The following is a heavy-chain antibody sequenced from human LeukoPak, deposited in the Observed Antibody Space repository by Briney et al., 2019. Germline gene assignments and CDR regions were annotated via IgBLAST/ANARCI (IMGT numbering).Heavy chain of an antibody. J-gene: IGHJ4*02. D-gene: IGHD5-24*01. V-gene: IGHV4-59*01. Sequence: PSETLSLTCTVSGGSISSYYWSWIRQPPGKGLEWIGYIYYSGSTNYNPSLKSRVTISVDTSKNQFSLKLSSVTAADTAVYYCARGKDGYNYIFGYWGQGTLVTVSS. CDR3: ARGKDGYNYIFGY. CDR2: IYYSGST. CDR1: GGSISSYY.